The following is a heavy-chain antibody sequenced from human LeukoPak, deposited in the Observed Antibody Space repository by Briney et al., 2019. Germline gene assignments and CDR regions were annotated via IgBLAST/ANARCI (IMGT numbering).Heavy chain of an antibody. Sequence: GRSLRLSCAASGFTFSNYGMHWVRQAPGKGLEWVAVISYDGYNKYYQDSVKGRFTISRDTSKNTLYLQLNSLRADDTAVYYCARGGYSGTYYFDYWGQGTLVTVSS. J-gene: IGHJ4*02. CDR2: ISYDGYNK. V-gene: IGHV3-30*03. CDR1: GFTFSNYG. CDR3: ARGGYSGTYYFDY. D-gene: IGHD1-26*01.